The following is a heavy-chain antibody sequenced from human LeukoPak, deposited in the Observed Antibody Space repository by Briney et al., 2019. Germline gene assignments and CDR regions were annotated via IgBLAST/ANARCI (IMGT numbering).Heavy chain of an antibody. V-gene: IGHV1-2*02. Sequence: ASVKVSCKASGCTFTGYYMHWVRQAPGQGLEWMGWINPNSGGTNYAQKFQGRVTMTRDTSISTAYMELSRLRSDDTAVYYCARDNSLGYSSGCYDYWGQGTLVTVSS. J-gene: IGHJ4*02. D-gene: IGHD6-19*01. CDR2: INPNSGGT. CDR1: GCTFTGYY. CDR3: ARDNSLGYSSGCYDY.